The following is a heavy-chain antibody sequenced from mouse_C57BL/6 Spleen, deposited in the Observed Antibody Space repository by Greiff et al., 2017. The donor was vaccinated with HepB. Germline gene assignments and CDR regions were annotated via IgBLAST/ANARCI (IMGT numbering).Heavy chain of an antibody. V-gene: IGHV1-64*01. Sequence: VQLQQSGAELVKPGASVKLSCKASGYTFTSYWMHWVKQRPGQGLEWIGMIHPNSGSTNYNEKFKSKATLTVDKSSSTAYMQRSSLPSEDSAVFYCARGTPNYFDYWGQGTTLTVSS. CDR2: IHPNSGST. CDR3: ARGTPNYFDY. D-gene: IGHD3-3*01. CDR1: GYTFTSYW. J-gene: IGHJ2*01.